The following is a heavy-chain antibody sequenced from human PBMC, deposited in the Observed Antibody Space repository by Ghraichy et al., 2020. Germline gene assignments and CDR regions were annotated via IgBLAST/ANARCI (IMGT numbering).Heavy chain of an antibody. CDR3: TRDRFYYDSSGYL. J-gene: IGHJ1*01. CDR1: GYSISSGYY. CDR2: IYHSGST. V-gene: IGHV4-38-2*02. D-gene: IGHD3-22*01. Sequence: SETLSLTCDVSGYSISSGYYWGWIRQPPGKGLEWIGCIYHSGSTYYSPSLRGRGTISMETSKNQISLRLTSVIAADTAVYYCTRDRFYYDSSGYLGGQGTLVTVSS.